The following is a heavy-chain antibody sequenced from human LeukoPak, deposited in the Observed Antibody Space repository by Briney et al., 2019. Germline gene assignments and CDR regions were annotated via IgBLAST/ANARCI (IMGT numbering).Heavy chain of an antibody. CDR3: ARDKFRGYFDY. CDR1: EFTFSSFT. Sequence: GGSLRLSCAASEFTFSSFTMNWVRQAPGKGLEWVSAIYSGGTTYYADSAKGRFTISRDTSKNTLYLQMNSLRAEDTAGYYCARDKFRGYFDYWGQGTLVTVSS. V-gene: IGHV3-66*01. D-gene: IGHD3-10*01. J-gene: IGHJ4*02. CDR2: IYSGGTT.